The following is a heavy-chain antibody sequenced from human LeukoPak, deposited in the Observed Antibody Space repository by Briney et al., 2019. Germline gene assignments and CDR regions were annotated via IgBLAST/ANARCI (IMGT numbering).Heavy chain of an antibody. V-gene: IGHV7-4-1*02. J-gene: IGHJ4*02. CDR3: ARDGRLNYYDSSGYYQFDY. Sequence: GASVKVSCKASGYTFTSYAMNWVRQAPGQGLEWMGWINTNTGNPTYAQGFTGRFVFSLDTSVSTAYLQISSLKAEDTAVYYCARDGRLNYYDSSGYYQFDYWGQGTLVTVSS. CDR1: GYTFTSYA. CDR2: INTNTGNP. D-gene: IGHD3-22*01.